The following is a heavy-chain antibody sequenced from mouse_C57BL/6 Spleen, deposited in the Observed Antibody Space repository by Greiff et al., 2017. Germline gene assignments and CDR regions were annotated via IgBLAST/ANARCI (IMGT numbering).Heavy chain of an antibody. Sequence: EVQLQESGPELVKPGASVKISCKASGYSFTGYYMNWVKQSPEKSLEWIGEINPSTGGTTYNQKFKAKATLTVDKSSSTAYMQLKSLTSEDSAVYYCARHHYGRSYRAMEYWGQGTSVTVSS. CDR1: GYSFTGYY. J-gene: IGHJ4*01. CDR2: INPSTGGT. V-gene: IGHV1-42*01. D-gene: IGHD1-1*01. CDR3: ARHHYGRSYRAMEY.